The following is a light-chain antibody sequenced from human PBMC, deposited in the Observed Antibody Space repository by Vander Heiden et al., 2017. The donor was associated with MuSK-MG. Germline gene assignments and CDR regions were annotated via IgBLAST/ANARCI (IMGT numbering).Light chain of an antibody. V-gene: IGLV2-14*03. CDR3: SSYTSSSPVV. J-gene: IGLJ2*01. CDR1: SSDVGGYNY. CDR2: DVS. Sequence: QSALTPPGAVSGSPGQSITISCTGTSSDVGGYNYVSWYQPHPGKAPKLMIYDVSNRPAGVSNRFSGSKSGNTASLTISGLQAEDEADYYCSSYTSSSPVVFGGGTKLTVL.